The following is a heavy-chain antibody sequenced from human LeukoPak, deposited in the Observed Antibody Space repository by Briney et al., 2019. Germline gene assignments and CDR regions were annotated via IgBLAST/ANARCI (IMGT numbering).Heavy chain of an antibody. CDR3: AKAPPGYSSSWFYYFDY. CDR2: ISGSGGST. V-gene: IGHV3-23*01. CDR1: GFTFSSYA. Sequence: GGSLRLSCAASGFTFSSYAMSWVRQAPGKGLEWVSAISGSGGSTYYADSVKGRFTISRDNSKNTLYLQMNSLRAEDTAVYYCAKAPPGYSSSWFYYFDYWGQGTLVTVSS. D-gene: IGHD6-13*01. J-gene: IGHJ4*02.